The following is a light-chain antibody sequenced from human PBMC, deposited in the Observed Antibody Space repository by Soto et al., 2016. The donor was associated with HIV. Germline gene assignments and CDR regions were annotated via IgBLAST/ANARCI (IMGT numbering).Light chain of an antibody. CDR3: QQYNSYSLT. Sequence: DIQMTQFPSTLSASIGDRVTITCRASQSVSSWLAWYQQKPGKAPNLLIYKASSLESGVPSRFSGSGSGTQFTLTISNLQPDDFATYYCQQYNSYSLTFGPGTKVDIK. J-gene: IGKJ3*01. CDR2: KAS. V-gene: IGKV1-5*03. CDR1: QSVSSW.